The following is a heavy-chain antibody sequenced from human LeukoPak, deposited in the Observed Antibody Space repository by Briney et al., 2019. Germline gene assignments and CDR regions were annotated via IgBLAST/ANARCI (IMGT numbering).Heavy chain of an antibody. CDR1: GGSFSGYY. V-gene: IGHV4-34*01. D-gene: IGHD3-10*01. CDR3: ARHYMVRGVINNYFDY. J-gene: IGHJ4*02. Sequence: SETLSLTCAVYGGSFSGYYWSWIRQPPGKGLEWIGSIYYSGSTYYNPSLKSRVTISVDTSKNQFSLKLSSVTAADTAVYYCARHYMVRGVINNYFDYWGQGTLVTVSS. CDR2: IYYSGST.